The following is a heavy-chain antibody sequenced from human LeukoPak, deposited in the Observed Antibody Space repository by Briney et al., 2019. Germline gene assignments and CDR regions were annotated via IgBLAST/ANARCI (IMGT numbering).Heavy chain of an antibody. CDR1: GGSMRSSNFY. V-gene: IGHV4-39*07. D-gene: IGHD3-9*01. CDR2: INYSDST. J-gene: IGHJ5*02. Sequence: PSETLSLTCTVSGGSMRSSNFYWGWIRQPPGKGLEWIGNINYSDSTYYNPSVKSRVTLSVDVSKNRFSLNLTSVTAADTALYFCARTHFDSPGWFDPWGQGIQVIVSS. CDR3: ARTHFDSPGWFDP.